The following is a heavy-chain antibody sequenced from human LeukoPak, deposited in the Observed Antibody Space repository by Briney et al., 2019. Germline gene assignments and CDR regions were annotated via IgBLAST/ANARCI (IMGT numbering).Heavy chain of an antibody. Sequence: GASVKVSCKASGYTFTGYYMHWVRQAPGQGLEWMGWINPNSGGTNYAQKFQGRVTMTRNTSISTAYMELSSLRSEDTAVYYCARGSRRSHYFDYWGQGTLVTVSS. J-gene: IGHJ4*02. CDR3: ARGSRRSHYFDY. CDR2: INPNSGGT. D-gene: IGHD3-16*01. CDR1: GYTFTGYY. V-gene: IGHV1-2*02.